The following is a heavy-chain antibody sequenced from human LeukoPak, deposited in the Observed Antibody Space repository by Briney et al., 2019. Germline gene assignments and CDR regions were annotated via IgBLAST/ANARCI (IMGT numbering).Heavy chain of an antibody. J-gene: IGHJ6*02. D-gene: IGHD3-3*01. CDR2: ISGSGGST. Sequence: GGSLRLSCAASGFTFSTYWMTWVRQAPGKGLEWVSAISGSGGSTYYADSVKGRLTISRDNSKNTLYLQMNSLRAEDTAVYYCAKDYDYDFWSGTVIYGMDVWGQGTTVTVSS. CDR3: AKDYDYDFWSGTVIYGMDV. CDR1: GFTFSTYW. V-gene: IGHV3-23*01.